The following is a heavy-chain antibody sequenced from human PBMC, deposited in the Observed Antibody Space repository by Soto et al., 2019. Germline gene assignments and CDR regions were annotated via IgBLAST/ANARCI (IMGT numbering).Heavy chain of an antibody. CDR2: FIPLYQTT. J-gene: IGHJ5*02. D-gene: IGHD3-22*01. V-gene: IGHV1-69*01. CDR1: GGTFSSFA. CDR3: ARVESTYYDSSGYYWFDP. Sequence: QVQLVQSGAEVKRPGSSVKVSCKASGGTFSSFAISWVRQAPGQGLEWMGGFIPLYQTTNYAQRFQGRVTITADESTSTAYMELSSLRSDDTAVYYCARVESTYYDSSGYYWFDPWGQGTLVTVSS.